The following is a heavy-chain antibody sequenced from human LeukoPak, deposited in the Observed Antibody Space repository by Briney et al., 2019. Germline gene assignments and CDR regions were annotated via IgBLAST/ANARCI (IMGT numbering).Heavy chain of an antibody. CDR2: ISSSGSYI. V-gene: IGHV3-21*01. Sequence: PGGSLRLSCAASGFTFSTYSMNWVRQAPGKGLEWVSSISSSGSYIYYADSMKGRFTISRDNAKNSLCLQMNSLRAEDTAVYYCVRIWFADWYFDLWGRGTLVTVSS. D-gene: IGHD3-10*01. J-gene: IGHJ2*01. CDR3: VRIWFADWYFDL. CDR1: GFTFSTYS.